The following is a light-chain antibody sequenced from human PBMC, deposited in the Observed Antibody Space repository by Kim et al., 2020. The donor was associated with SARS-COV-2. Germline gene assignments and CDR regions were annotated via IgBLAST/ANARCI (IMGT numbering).Light chain of an antibody. J-gene: IGKJ1*01. Sequence: EIVLTQSPGTLSLSPGERATLSCRASQSISSYLAWYQQKSGQAPRLLIYDASKRATGIPARFSGSGSGTDFTLTISSLESEDFAVYYCQLRSDWPRTFGQGTKVDIK. CDR2: DAS. CDR1: QSISSY. CDR3: QLRSDWPRT. V-gene: IGKV3-11*01.